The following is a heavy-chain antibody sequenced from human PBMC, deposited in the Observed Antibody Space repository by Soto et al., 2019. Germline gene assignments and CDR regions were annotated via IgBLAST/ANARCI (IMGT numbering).Heavy chain of an antibody. CDR1: GYTFTSHN. D-gene: IGHD2-2*01. V-gene: IGHV1-8*01. J-gene: IGHJ4*02. CDR2: MDPSSGDT. Sequence: ASVKVSCKASGYTFTSHNVNWVRQATGQGLEWMGWMDPSSGDTGYEQKFQGRVTMTRNTSRSTAYMELSSLSSEDTAVYYCARVFDNQLFDYWGQGTLVTV. CDR3: ARVFDNQLFDY.